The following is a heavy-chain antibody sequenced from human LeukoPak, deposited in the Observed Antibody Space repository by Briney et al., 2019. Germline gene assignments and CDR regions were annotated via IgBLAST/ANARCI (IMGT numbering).Heavy chain of an antibody. V-gene: IGHV1-2*02. CDR3: ARDREGWFDP. Sequence: ASVKVSCKASGYTFTSYDINWVRQATGQGLEWMGWINPNSGGTNYAQKFQGRVTMTRDTSISTAYMELSRLRSDDTAVYYCARDREGWFDPWGQGTLVTVSS. CDR2: INPNSGGT. J-gene: IGHJ5*02. CDR1: GYTFTSYD.